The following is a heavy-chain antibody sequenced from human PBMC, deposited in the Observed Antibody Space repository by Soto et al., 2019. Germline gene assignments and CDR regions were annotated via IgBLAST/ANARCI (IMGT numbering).Heavy chain of an antibody. V-gene: IGHV1-69*01. Sequence: QVQLVQSGAEVKKPGSSVKVSCKASGGTFSSYAISWVRQAPGQGLEWMGGIIPLFGTANYAQKFQGRVTVTADESTSTAYMELSSLRSEDTAVYYCARSQGYCSSTSCYGRGYYYYGMDVWGQGTTVTVSS. CDR3: ARSQGYCSSTSCYGRGYYYYGMDV. D-gene: IGHD2-2*01. CDR1: GGTFSSYA. CDR2: IIPLFGTA. J-gene: IGHJ6*02.